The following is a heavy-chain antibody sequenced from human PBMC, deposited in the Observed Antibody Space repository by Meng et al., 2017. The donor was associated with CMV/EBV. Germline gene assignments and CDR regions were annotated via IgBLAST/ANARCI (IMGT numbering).Heavy chain of an antibody. CDR3: IYSSSPYYYYGMDV. Sequence: ASVKVSCKASGCTFTSYDINWVRQATAQGLEWMGWMNPNSGNTGYAQKFQGRVTMTRNTSISTAYMELSSLRSEDTAVYYCIYSSSPYYYYGMDVWGQGTTVTVSS. CDR2: MNPNSGNT. D-gene: IGHD6-6*01. J-gene: IGHJ6*02. CDR1: GCTFTSYD. V-gene: IGHV1-8*01.